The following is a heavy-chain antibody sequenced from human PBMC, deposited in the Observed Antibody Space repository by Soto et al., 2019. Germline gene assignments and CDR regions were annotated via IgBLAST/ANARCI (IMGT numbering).Heavy chain of an antibody. CDR1: GFTVGEYA. V-gene: IGHV3-9*01. CDR2: ISWNSGSI. Sequence: EVQLVESGGGLVQPGRSLRLSCAASGFTVGEYAMHWVRQAPGKGLEWVSGISWNSGSISYADSVKGRFTSSRDNAKNSLYLQMNSLRAEDTALYYCAKSVVAALRRDAFDVWGQGTMVTVSS. D-gene: IGHD2-15*01. J-gene: IGHJ3*01. CDR3: AKSVVAALRRDAFDV.